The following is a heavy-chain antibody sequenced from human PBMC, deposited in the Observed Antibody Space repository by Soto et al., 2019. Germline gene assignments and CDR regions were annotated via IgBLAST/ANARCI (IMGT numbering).Heavy chain of an antibody. CDR3: ARGEGDGYKFPLGEYCFDY. J-gene: IGHJ4*02. V-gene: IGHV1-69*12. CDR2: IIPIFGTA. D-gene: IGHD3-16*01. CDR1: GDTFSTYA. Sequence: QVQLVQSGAEVKKPGSSVKVSCKASGDTFSTYAINWVRQAPGQGLEWMGGIIPIFGTANYAQKFQGRDTITADESTSTAYMELSSLRSEDTAVYYCARGEGDGYKFPLGEYCFDYWGQGALVTVSS.